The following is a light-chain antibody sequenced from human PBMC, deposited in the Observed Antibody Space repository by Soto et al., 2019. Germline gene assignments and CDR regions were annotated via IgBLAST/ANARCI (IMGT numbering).Light chain of an antibody. CDR2: GAS. CDR3: PQYGSSPF. Sequence: EIGLTQSPGTLSLSPGERATLSCRASQSVSSSYLAWYQQKPGQAPRLLIYGASSRATGIPDRFSGSGSGTDFTLTISRLEPEDFAVYYCPQYGSSPFFGGGTKVEI. V-gene: IGKV3-20*01. J-gene: IGKJ4*01. CDR1: QSVSSSY.